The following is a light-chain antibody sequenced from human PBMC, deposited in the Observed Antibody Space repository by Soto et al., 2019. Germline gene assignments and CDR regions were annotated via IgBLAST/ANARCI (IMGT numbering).Light chain of an antibody. CDR3: QQYGSSPR. V-gene: IGKV3-20*01. Sequence: IVSTQSQGPLSLSPGERATLSCRASQSVSSSYLAWYQQKPGQAPRLLIYGASSRATGIPDRFSGSGSGTDFTLTISRLEPEDFAVYYCQQYGSSPRFGGGTKVDI. CDR1: QSVSSSY. CDR2: GAS. J-gene: IGKJ4*01.